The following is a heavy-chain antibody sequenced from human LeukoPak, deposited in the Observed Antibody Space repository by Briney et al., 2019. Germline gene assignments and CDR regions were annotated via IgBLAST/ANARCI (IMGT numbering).Heavy chain of an antibody. J-gene: IGHJ4*02. CDR3: ARGLPATLLDY. CDR1: GFTFSDYY. V-gene: IGHV3-11*01. D-gene: IGHD2-2*01. CDR2: ISSSGSTI. Sequence: GGSLRLSCAASGFTFSDYYMSWIRQAPGKGLEWVSYISSSGSTIYYADSVKGRFTISRDNAKNPLYLQMNSLRAEDTAIYYCARGLPATLLDYWGQGTLVTVSS.